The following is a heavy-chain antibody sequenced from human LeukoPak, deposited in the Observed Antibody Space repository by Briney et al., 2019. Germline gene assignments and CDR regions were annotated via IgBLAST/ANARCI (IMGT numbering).Heavy chain of an antibody. D-gene: IGHD6-13*01. CDR2: INPSGGST. CDR1: GYTFTSYY. J-gene: IGHJ5*02. CDR3: AADPYYSSSWYNWFDP. V-gene: IGHV1-46*01. Sequence: VASVKVSCKASGYTFTSYYMHWVRQAPGQGLEWMGIINPSGGSTSYAQKFQERVTITRDMSTSTAYMELSSLRSEDTAVYYCAADPYYSSSWYNWFDPWGQGTLVTVSS.